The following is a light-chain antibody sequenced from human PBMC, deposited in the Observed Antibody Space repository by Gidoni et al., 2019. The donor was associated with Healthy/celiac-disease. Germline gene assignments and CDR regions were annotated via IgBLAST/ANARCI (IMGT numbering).Light chain of an antibody. Sequence: VLSQSPGTLSLSPGERATLSCRASQSVSSSYLAWYQQKPGQAPRILIHGTSSRATGIPDRFTGSGYGTDFTLTISRLETEDFAVYYWQQYGRSLTFGGGTKVEIK. CDR1: QSVSSSY. V-gene: IGKV3-20*01. CDR3: QQYGRSLT. CDR2: GTS. J-gene: IGKJ4*01.